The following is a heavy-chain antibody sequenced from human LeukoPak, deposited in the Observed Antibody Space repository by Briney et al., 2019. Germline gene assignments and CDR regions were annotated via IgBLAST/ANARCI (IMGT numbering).Heavy chain of an antibody. D-gene: IGHD2-2*01. CDR3: ARHWGSTSSGVDY. J-gene: IGHJ4*02. Sequence: SETLSLTCSVSGGSISSSSYYWGWIRQPPGKGLEWIGSIYYSGSTYYNPSLESRVTISVDTSKSHFSLKLSSVTAADTAVYYCARHWGSTSSGVDYWGQGTLVTVSS. CDR2: IYYSGST. V-gene: IGHV4-39*01. CDR1: GGSISSSSYY.